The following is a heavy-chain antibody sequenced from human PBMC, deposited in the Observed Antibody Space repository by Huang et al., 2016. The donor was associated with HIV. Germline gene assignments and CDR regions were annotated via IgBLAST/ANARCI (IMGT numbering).Heavy chain of an antibody. Sequence: QVQLQESGPGLVKPSETLSLTCTVSGGSMSSYYWSWIRQPPGKGLEWIGEIYYRGTTNYNPAIKGRVTISVDTSKIQFSLRLSSVTAADTAVYYCASASIAARRWFDPWGQGSLVTVSS. CDR2: IYYRGTT. CDR1: GGSMSSYY. CDR3: ASASIAARRWFDP. J-gene: IGHJ5*02. D-gene: IGHD6-6*01. V-gene: IGHV4-59*01.